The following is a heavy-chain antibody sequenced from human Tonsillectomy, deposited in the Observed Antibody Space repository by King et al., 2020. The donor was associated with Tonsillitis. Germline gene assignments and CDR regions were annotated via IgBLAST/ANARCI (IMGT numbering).Heavy chain of an antibody. CDR1: GFTFRNAW. CDR2: IKSKTDGGTT. J-gene: IGHJ5*02. CDR3: TTDPPVLRYFDWLFWPWVDP. D-gene: IGHD3-9*01. Sequence: VQLVESGGGLVKPGGSLRLSCAASGFTFRNAWMSWVRQAPGKGLEWVGRIKSKTDGGTTDYAAPVKGRFSISRDDSKNTLSLQMNSLKTEDTALYYCTTDPPVLRYFDWLFWPWVDPRGQGTLVTVSS. V-gene: IGHV3-15*01.